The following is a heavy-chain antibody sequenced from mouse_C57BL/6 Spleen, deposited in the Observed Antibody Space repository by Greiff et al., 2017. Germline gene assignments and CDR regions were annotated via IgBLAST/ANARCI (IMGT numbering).Heavy chain of an antibody. Sequence: QVQLQQPGAELVMPGASVKLSCKASGYTFTSYWMHWVKQRPGQGLEWIGEIDPSDSYTNYNQKFKGKSTLTVDKSSSTAYMQLSSLTSEDSAVYYCARSTIVTTDWGQGTLVTVSA. V-gene: IGHV1-69*01. CDR1: GYTFTSYW. CDR3: ARSTIVTTD. CDR2: IDPSDSYT. J-gene: IGHJ3*01. D-gene: IGHD2-5*01.